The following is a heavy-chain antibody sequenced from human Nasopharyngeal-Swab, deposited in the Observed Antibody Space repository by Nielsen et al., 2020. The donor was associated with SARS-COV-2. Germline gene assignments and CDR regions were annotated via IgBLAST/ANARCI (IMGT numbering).Heavy chain of an antibody. CDR3: ARAYGDYHY. J-gene: IGHJ4*02. D-gene: IGHD4-17*01. Sequence: SQTPSLTRAVYGGSFSGYYWSWIRQPPGKGLEWIGEINHSGSTNYNPSLKSRVTISVDTSKNQFSLKLSSVTAADTAVYYCARAYGDYHYWGQGTLVTVSS. CDR2: INHSGST. V-gene: IGHV4-34*01. CDR1: GGSFSGYY.